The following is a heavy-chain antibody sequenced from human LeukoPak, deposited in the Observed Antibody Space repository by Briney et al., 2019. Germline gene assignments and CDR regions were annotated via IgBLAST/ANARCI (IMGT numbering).Heavy chain of an antibody. CDR2: INPSGGST. CDR3: ARDKLTNYYDSSGYILDY. V-gene: IGHV1-46*01. D-gene: IGHD3-22*01. Sequence: ASVKVSCKASGYTFTSYYMHWVRQAPGQGLEWMGIINPSGGSTSYAQKFRGRVTMTRDTSTSTVYMELSSLRSEDTAVYYCARDKLTNYYDSSGYILDYWGQGTLVTVSS. CDR1: GYTFTSYY. J-gene: IGHJ4*02.